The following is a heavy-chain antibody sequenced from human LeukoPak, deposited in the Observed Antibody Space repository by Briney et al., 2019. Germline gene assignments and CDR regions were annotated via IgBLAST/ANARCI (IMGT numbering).Heavy chain of an antibody. V-gene: IGHV4-39*07. Sequence: SETLSLTCTVSGGSISSSNYYWAWIRQPPGKGLEWIANICYTGSTYYNPSLKSRVTISVDTSKNQFSLKLSSVTAADTAVYYCASYGNAFDIWGQGTMVTVSS. CDR3: ASYGNAFDI. J-gene: IGHJ3*02. D-gene: IGHD4-17*01. CDR2: ICYTGST. CDR1: GGSISSSNYY.